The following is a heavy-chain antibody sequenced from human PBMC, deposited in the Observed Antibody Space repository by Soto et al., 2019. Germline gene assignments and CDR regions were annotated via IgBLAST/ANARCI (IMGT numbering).Heavy chain of an antibody. V-gene: IGHV4-30-4*01. D-gene: IGHD3-22*01. Sequence: TSETLSLTCTVSGASLDSTNYYWIWIRQPPGKGLEWIGYIYYGGITYYNPSLKSRLTMSRDTSKNQFSLRLTSVTAADPAVYFFARELESYHSGGYSSYYFDSWGQGTQVTVSS. CDR3: ARELESYHSGGYSSYYFDS. CDR1: GASLDSTNYY. CDR2: IYYGGIT. J-gene: IGHJ4*02.